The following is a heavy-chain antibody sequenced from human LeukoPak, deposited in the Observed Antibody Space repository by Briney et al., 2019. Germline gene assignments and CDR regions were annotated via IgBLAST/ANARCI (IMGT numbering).Heavy chain of an antibody. D-gene: IGHD3-3*01. CDR3: ASAYYDFWSGLGY. J-gene: IGHJ4*02. Sequence: SETLSLTCTVFGGSISSGSYYWSWIRQPAGKGLEWIGRIYTSGSTNYNPSLKSRVTISVDTSKNQSSLKLSSVTAADTAVYYCASAYYDFWSGLGYWGQGTLVTVSS. CDR2: IYTSGST. V-gene: IGHV4-61*02. CDR1: GGSISSGSYY.